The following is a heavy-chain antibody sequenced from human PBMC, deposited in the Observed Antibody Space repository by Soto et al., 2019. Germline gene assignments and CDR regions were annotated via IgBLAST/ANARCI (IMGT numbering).Heavy chain of an antibody. J-gene: IGHJ4*02. Sequence: QVQLVESGGGVVQPGRSLRLSCAASGFSFTTYGMHWVRQAPGEGLEWVAVIWYDGSNKYYADSVKGRFTISRDTSKNQHYMKMNGLRAEHTAVYYWAKDRGGGAVVPDYWGQGTLVTVSS. V-gene: IGHV3-33*06. CDR1: GFSFTTYG. D-gene: IGHD2-21*01. CDR2: IWYDGSNK. CDR3: AKDRGGGAVVPDY.